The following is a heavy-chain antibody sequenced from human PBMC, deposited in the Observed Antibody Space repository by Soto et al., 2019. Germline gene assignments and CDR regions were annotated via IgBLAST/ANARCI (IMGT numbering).Heavy chain of an antibody. CDR2: ISSSSSYI. CDR1: GFTFSSYS. V-gene: IGHV3-21*01. J-gene: IGHJ3*02. Sequence: PGGSLRLSCAASGFTFSSYSMNWVRQAPGKGLEWVSSISSSSSYIYYADSVKGRFTISRDNAKNSLYLQMNSLRAEDTAVYYCARGVGGVVAKNDAFDIWGQGTMVTVSS. CDR3: ARGVGGVVAKNDAFDI. D-gene: IGHD3-22*01.